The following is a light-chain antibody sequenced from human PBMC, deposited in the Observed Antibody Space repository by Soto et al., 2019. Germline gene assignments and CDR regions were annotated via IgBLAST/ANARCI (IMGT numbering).Light chain of an antibody. V-gene: IGKV1-5*01. Sequence: DIPMTQSPPTLSASVGDRVTITCRASQPISSWLAWYHQKPGKAPKLLIYDASNLESGVPSRFSGSGSGTEFTLTISSLQPEDFGIYYCQQYENYWTFGQGTKVDI. CDR2: DAS. J-gene: IGKJ1*01. CDR3: QQYENYWT. CDR1: QPISSW.